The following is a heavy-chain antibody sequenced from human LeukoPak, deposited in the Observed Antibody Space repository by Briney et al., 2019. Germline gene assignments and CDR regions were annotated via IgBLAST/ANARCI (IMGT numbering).Heavy chain of an antibody. CDR2: ISIDGSSI. CDR3: TRDYNGLSL. D-gene: IGHD3/OR15-3a*01. J-gene: IGHJ4*02. V-gene: IGHV3-74*03. Sequence: PGGSLRLSCAASGFTFSSSSMDWVRQAPGEGLVWVSRISIDGSSIAYADSVKGRFTASRDNAKNTLYLQMNSLRAEDTAVYYCTRDYNGLSLWGQGTLVTVSS. CDR1: GFTFSSSS.